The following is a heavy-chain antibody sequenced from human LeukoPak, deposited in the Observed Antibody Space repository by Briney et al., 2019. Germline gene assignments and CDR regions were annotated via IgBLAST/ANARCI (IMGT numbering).Heavy chain of an antibody. J-gene: IGHJ6*02. D-gene: IGHD3-16*01. CDR1: GGSISSGSYY. CDR3: RITDYYYGVDV. V-gene: IGHV4-61*02. CDR2: IYTSGST. Sequence: SETLSLTCTVSGGSISSGSYYWSWIRQPAGKGLEWIGRIYTSGSTNYNPSLKSRVTISVDTSKNQFSLKLSSVTAADTAVYYCRITDYYYGVDVWGQGTTVTVSS.